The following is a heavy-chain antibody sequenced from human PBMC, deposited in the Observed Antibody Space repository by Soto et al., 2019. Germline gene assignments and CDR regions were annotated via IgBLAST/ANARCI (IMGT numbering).Heavy chain of an antibody. V-gene: IGHV2-70*01. Sequence: GSGPTLVNPTQTLTLTCTFSGFSLSTSGMCVSWIRQPPGKALEWLALIDWDDDNYYSTSLKTRLTISKDTSKNQVVLTMTNMDPVDTATYYCARQLRYFDWSPWDYWGQGTLVTVSS. CDR1: GFSLSTSGMC. J-gene: IGHJ4*02. CDR2: IDWDDDN. CDR3: ARQLRYFDWSPWDY. D-gene: IGHD3-9*01.